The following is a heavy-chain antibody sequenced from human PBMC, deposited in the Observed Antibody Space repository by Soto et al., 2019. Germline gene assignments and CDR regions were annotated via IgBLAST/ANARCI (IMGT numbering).Heavy chain of an antibody. V-gene: IGHV3-30-3*01. CDR1: GFTFSTYA. J-gene: IGHJ6*02. D-gene: IGHD3-22*01. Sequence: PGGSLRLSCAASGFTFSTYAIHWVRQAPGKGLEWVTIISYDGINEYYADSVKGRFTISRDNSKNRLYLQMNSLRAEDTAVYYCASSRGYYYAMDVWGQGTLVTVSS. CDR2: ISYDGINE. CDR3: ASSRGYYYAMDV.